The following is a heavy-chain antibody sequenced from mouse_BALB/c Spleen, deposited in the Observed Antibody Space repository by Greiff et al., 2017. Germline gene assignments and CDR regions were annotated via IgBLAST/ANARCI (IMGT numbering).Heavy chain of an antibody. CDR3: ARDKRYFDY. CDR1: GFTFSSFG. J-gene: IGHJ2*01. V-gene: IGHV5-17*02. Sequence: DVKLVESGGGLVQPGGSRKLSCAASGFTFSSFGMHWVRQAPEKGLEWVAYISSGSSTIYYADTVKGRFTISRDNPKNTLFLQMTSLRSEDTAMYYCARDKRYFDYWGQGTTLTVSS. CDR2: ISSGSSTI.